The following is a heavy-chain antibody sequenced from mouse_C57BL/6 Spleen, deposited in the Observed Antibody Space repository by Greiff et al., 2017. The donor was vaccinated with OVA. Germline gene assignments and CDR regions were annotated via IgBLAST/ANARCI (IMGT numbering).Heavy chain of an antibody. Sequence: EVMLVESGGDLVKPGGSLKLSCAASGFTFSSYGMSWVRQTPDKRLEWVATISSGGSYTYYPDSVKGRFTISRDNAKNTLYLQMSSLKSEDTAMYYCARQDTLDYAMDYWGQGTSGTVSS. J-gene: IGHJ4*01. D-gene: IGHD5-1-1*01. CDR1: GFTFSSYG. CDR2: ISSGGSYT. CDR3: ARQDTLDYAMDY. V-gene: IGHV5-6*01.